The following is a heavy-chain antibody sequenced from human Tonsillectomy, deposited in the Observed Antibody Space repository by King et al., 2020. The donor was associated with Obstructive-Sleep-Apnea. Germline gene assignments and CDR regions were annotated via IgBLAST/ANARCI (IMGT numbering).Heavy chain of an antibody. CDR1: GFTFDDYA. D-gene: IGHD3-22*01. J-gene: IGHJ3*02. CDR2: ISWKSGSI. CDR3: AKDIWYYYDSIGYDYAFDI. Sequence: VQLVESGGGLVQPGRSLRLSCAASGFTFDDYAMHWVRQAPGKGLEWVSGISWKSGSIGYAVSVKGRFTISRDNAKNSLYLQMKSLRAEDTALYYCAKDIWYYYDSIGYDYAFDIWGQGTMVTVSS. V-gene: IGHV3-9*01.